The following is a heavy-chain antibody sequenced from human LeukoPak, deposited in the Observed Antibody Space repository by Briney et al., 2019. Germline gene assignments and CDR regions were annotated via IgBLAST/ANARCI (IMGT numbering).Heavy chain of an antibody. D-gene: IGHD4-11*01. CDR2: TRNKANSYTT. J-gene: IGHJ4*02. V-gene: IGHV3-72*01. CDR3: ARALRADFGNYYDFDY. Sequence: GGSLRLSCAASGFTFSDHYMDWVRQAPGKGLEWVGRTRNKANSYTTEYAASVKDRFTISRDDLKNSLYLQMNSLRTEDTAVYYCARALRADFGNYYDFDYWGQGTLVTVSS. CDR1: GFTFSDHY.